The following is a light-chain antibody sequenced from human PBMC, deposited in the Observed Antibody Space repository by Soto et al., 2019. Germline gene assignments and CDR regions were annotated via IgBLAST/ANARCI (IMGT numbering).Light chain of an antibody. CDR3: HPSYSTSPWT. V-gene: IGKV1-39*01. J-gene: IGKJ1*01. CDR1: QSISSY. Sequence: DIQMTQSPPALSASVGDRVTITCRASQSISSYLHWYQQKPGKAPKLLIYDASILQSGVPSRFSGSGSGTDFTLTISSLQPEDFATNYCHPSYSTSPWTSGQGTKVDI. CDR2: DAS.